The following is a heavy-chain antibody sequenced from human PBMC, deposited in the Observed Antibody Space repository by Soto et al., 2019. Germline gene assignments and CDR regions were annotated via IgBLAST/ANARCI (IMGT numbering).Heavy chain of an antibody. D-gene: IGHD3-22*01. CDR1: GFTFSSYA. J-gene: IGHJ6*02. CDR3: AKDQVVVIYYYYGMDV. Sequence: GGSLRLSCAASGFTFSSYAMSWVRQAPGKGLEWVSAISGSGGSTYYADSVKGRFTISRDNSKNTLYLQMNSLRAEDTAVYYCAKDQVVVIYYYYGMDVWGQGTTVTVSS. CDR2: ISGSGGST. V-gene: IGHV3-23*01.